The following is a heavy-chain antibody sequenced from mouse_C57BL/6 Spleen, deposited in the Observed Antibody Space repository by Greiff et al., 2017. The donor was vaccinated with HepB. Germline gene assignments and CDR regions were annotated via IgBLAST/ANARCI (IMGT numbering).Heavy chain of an antibody. CDR1: GYTFTDYN. D-gene: IGHD1-1*01. Sequence: VQLQQSGPELVKPGASVKIPCKASGYTFTDYNMDWVKQSHGKSLEWIGDINPNNGGTIYNQKFKGKATLTVDKSSSTAYMELRSLTSEDTAVYYCARARIYYGSSSFYYFDYWGQGTTLTVSS. J-gene: IGHJ2*01. V-gene: IGHV1-18*01. CDR2: INPNNGGT. CDR3: ARARIYYGSSSFYYFDY.